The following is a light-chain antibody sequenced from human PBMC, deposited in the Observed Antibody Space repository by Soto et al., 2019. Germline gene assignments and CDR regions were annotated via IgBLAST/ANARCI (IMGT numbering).Light chain of an antibody. J-gene: IGLJ3*02. CDR1: YSNIGSNF. CDR3: SSWDDSLDSPV. Sequence: LTQPPSASATPGQTVTISFSGRYSNIGSNFVSWYQRLPGTAPKLLIYSINQRPSGVPDRFSGSKSGTSASLAISGLQSEDEADYFCSSWDDSLDSPVFGEGTKLTVL. V-gene: IGLV1-44*01. CDR2: SIN.